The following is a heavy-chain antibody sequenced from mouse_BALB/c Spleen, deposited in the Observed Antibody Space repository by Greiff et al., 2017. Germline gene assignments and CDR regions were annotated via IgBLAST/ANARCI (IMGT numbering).Heavy chain of an antibody. CDR3: ARSPTGTRGDY. D-gene: IGHD4-1*02. V-gene: IGHV5-9-1*01. J-gene: IGHJ4*01. CDR2: ISSGGSYT. Sequence: EVMLVESGGGLVKPGGSLKLSCAASGFTFSSYAMSWVRQTPEKRLEWVATISSGGSYTYYPDSVKGRFTISRDNAKNTLYLQMSSLRSEDTAMYYCARSPTGTRGDYWGQGTSVTVSS. CDR1: GFTFSSYA.